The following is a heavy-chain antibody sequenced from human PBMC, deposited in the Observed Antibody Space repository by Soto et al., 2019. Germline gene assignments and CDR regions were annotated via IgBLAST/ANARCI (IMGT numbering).Heavy chain of an antibody. D-gene: IGHD3-16*01. CDR1: GFSLSPYW. J-gene: IGHJ4*02. V-gene: IGHV3-74*03. CDR3: ARDLGGPDY. CDR2: LSSDGFGA. Sequence: EVHLEESGGGLVQPGGSLRLSCAASGFSLSPYWMHWVRQVPGRGLEWVARLSSDGFGAAYADSVKGRFFISRDIARNTLSLQMTSLRADDTAVYYCARDLGGPDYWGRGTSVTVSS.